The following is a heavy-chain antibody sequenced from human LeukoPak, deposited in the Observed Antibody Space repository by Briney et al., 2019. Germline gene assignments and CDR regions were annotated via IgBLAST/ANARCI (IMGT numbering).Heavy chain of an antibody. CDR3: ARDPNYDSSGYPFDY. Sequence: GGSLRLSCAASGFTFSRYWMHWVRQAPGKGLGWVSRIISDGSFTTYADSVEGRFTISRDNAKNTLYLQMNSLRADDTAVYYCARDPNYDSSGYPFDYWGQGTLVTVSS. CDR1: GFTFSRYW. V-gene: IGHV3-74*01. CDR2: IISDGSFT. J-gene: IGHJ4*02. D-gene: IGHD3-22*01.